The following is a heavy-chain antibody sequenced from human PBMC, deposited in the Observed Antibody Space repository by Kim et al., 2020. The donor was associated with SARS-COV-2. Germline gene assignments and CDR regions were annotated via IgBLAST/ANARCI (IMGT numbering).Heavy chain of an antibody. J-gene: IGHJ5*02. CDR1: GGSISSGGYY. Sequence: SETLSLTCTVSGGSISSGGYYWSWIRQHPGKGLEWIGYIYCSGSTYYNPSLKSRVTISVDTSKNQFSLKLSSVTAADTAVYYCARADMVRGVIITVNWFDPWGQGTLVTVSS. CDR2: IYCSGST. V-gene: IGHV4-31*03. D-gene: IGHD3-10*01. CDR3: ARADMVRGVIITVNWFDP.